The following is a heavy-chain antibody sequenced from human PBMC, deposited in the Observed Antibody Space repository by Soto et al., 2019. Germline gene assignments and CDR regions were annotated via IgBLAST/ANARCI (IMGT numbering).Heavy chain of an antibody. D-gene: IGHD4-4*01. Sequence: VQLVESGGGLGKPGGSLRLSCAASGFIFATHTINWVRQAPGKGLEWVSSITGSGIYTRYADPVKGRFTITRDNAKASLYLQMNSLGAEDTAVYYCVKEGISNYNEYFDYWGQGTLVTVSS. CDR1: GFIFATHT. CDR2: ITGSGIYT. J-gene: IGHJ4*02. CDR3: VKEGISNYNEYFDY. V-gene: IGHV3-21*02.